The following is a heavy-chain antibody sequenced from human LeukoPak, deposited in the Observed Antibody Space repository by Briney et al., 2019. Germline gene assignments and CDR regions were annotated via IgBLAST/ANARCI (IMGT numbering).Heavy chain of an antibody. CDR2: IYPGDSDT. J-gene: IGHJ4*02. CDR3: ASSSDHYDSSGYPDY. CDR1: GYSFTSYW. Sequence: KRGESLKISCKGSGYSFTSYWIGWVRQMPGKGLEGMGIIYPGDSDTRYSPSFQGQVTTSADTSISTAYLQWSSLKASDTAMYYCASSSDHYDSSGYPDYWGQGTLVTVSS. V-gene: IGHV5-51*01. D-gene: IGHD3-22*01.